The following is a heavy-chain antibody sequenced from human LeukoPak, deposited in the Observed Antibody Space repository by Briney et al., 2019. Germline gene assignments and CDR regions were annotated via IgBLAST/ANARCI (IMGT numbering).Heavy chain of an antibody. D-gene: IGHD1-1*01. V-gene: IGHV1-18*01. J-gene: IGHJ5*02. CDR1: GYNFNDFG. CDR2: ISALTGDT. Sequence: ASVKVSCKASGYNFNDFGVTWVRQAPGQALEWMGWISALTGDTNYAQKFQGRVTMTTDTSTDTAYMEMRGPRSDDTAVYYCAREATGRAFDPWGQGTLVTVSS. CDR3: AREATGRAFDP.